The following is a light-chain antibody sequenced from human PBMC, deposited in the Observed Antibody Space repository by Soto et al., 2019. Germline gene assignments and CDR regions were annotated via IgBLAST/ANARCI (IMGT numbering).Light chain of an antibody. V-gene: IGKV1-27*01. J-gene: IGKJ1*01. CDR3: QNYTAAPWT. Sequence: DIQMTKSPSSLSASVGVRVTITCRASQGISTYLVWYQQKPGTVPKLLIFAASTLQSGVPSRFSGSGSGTDFTLTISSLQPEDVATYYCQNYTAAPWTFGQGTKVDIK. CDR1: QGISTY. CDR2: AAS.